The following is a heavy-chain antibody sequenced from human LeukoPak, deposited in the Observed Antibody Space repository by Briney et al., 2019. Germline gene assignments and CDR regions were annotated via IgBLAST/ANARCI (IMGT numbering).Heavy chain of an antibody. CDR2: IKSKTDGGTT. CDR3: AGDKTTGGWYEFDY. CDR1: GFTFINAW. V-gene: IGHV3-15*01. J-gene: IGHJ4*02. D-gene: IGHD6-19*01. Sequence: GGSLRLSCAASGFTFINAWMNWVRQAPGKGLEWVGRIKSKTDGGTTDYAAPVKGRFTISRDTSKNTVSLQMNSLRAEDTAVYYCAGDKTTGGWYEFDYWGQGTLVTVSS.